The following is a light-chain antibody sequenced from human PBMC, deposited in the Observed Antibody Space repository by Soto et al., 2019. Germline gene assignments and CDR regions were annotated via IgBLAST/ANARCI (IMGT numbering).Light chain of an antibody. CDR3: QQYHSQPLT. CDR2: QAA. Sequence: DIQMNQSPSTLAASVGDSGTITCRASPSLSGWLTWYRQKRGKAPKLLIYQAASLKSGVPSRFSGSGSGTEFTLTISSLQPDDFPTYYCQQYHSQPLTFGGGTKVEIK. V-gene: IGKV1-5*03. J-gene: IGKJ4*02. CDR1: PSLSGW.